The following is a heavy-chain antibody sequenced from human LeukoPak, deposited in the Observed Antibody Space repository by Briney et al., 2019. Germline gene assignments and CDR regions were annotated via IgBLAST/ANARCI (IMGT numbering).Heavy chain of an antibody. D-gene: IGHD3-9*01. J-gene: IGHJ5*02. Sequence: PSETLSLTCTVSGGSISSGSYYWSWIRQPAGKGLEWIGHIYTRGNVNYDPSLKSRVTISVDTSKNQFSLNLSSVTAADTAMYYCARADYDILTRSNWFDPWGQGTLVTVSS. CDR3: ARADYDILTRSNWFDP. V-gene: IGHV4-61*09. CDR1: GGSISSGSYY. CDR2: IYTRGNV.